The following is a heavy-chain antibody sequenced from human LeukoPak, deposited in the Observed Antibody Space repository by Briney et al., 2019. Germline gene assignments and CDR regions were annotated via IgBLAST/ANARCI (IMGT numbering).Heavy chain of an antibody. V-gene: IGHV3-74*01. CDR1: GFTFSTYW. J-gene: IGHJ4*02. CDR2: INPDGSRT. Sequence: GGSLRLSCAATGFTFSTYWVHWVRQAPGKGLVWVSRINPDGSRTDYADSVKGRFTISRDNAKNTLYLQMNSLRAEDTAVYFCARDLRGSRDYWGQGTLVTVSS. D-gene: IGHD2-15*01. CDR3: ARDLRGSRDY.